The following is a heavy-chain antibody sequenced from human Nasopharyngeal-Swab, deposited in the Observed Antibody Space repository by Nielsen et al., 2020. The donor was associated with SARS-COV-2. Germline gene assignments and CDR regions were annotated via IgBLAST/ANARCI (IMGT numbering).Heavy chain of an antibody. CDR3: ASFYYGSSGSVGAFDI. CDR1: GGSISSSNW. D-gene: IGHD3-22*01. J-gene: IGHJ3*02. Sequence: SETLSLTCAVSGGSISSSNWWSWVRQPPGKRLEWIGEIYHSGSTNYNPSLKSRVTISVDKSKNQFSLKLSSVTAADTAVYYCASFYYGSSGSVGAFDIWGQGTMVTVSS. CDR2: IYHSGST. V-gene: IGHV4-4*02.